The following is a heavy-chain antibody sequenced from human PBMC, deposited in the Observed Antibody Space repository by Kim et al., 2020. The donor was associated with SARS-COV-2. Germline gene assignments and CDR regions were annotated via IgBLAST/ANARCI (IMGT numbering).Heavy chain of an antibody. Sequence: GESLKISCQGSGYRFTKYWIGWVRQMPGKGLEWVGIIYPDDSDTRYSPSFQGQVTISADRSINTAYLQWTSLKASDTAIYYCAKTYCSGGDCYYVWFDHWRRGTLVSVST. J-gene: IGHJ5*02. CDR3: AKTYCSGGDCYYVWFDH. D-gene: IGHD2-15*01. CDR2: IYPDDSDT. V-gene: IGHV5-51*01. CDR1: GYRFTKYW.